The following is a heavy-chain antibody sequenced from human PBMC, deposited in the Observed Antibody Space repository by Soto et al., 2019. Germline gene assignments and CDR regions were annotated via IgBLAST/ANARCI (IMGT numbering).Heavy chain of an antibody. J-gene: IGHJ4*02. D-gene: IGHD1-26*01. Sequence: EVQLVESGGGLVQPGGSLRLSCAASGFTFSSYDMHWVRQATGKGLEWVSAIGTAGDTYYPGSVKGRFTISRENAKNSFYLQMNSRGAEDTAVYYCARGAYGWELLWGGEGLLDYWGQGPLVPVSS. CDR3: ARGAYGWELLWGGEGLLDY. CDR2: IGTAGDT. CDR1: GFTFSSYD. V-gene: IGHV3-13*01.